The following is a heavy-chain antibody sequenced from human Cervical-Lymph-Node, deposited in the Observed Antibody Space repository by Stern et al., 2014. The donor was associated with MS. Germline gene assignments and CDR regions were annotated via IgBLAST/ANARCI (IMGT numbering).Heavy chain of an antibody. CDR3: ARHTTMTSLDY. CDR1: GGSITSGRYY. V-gene: IGHV4-61*02. CDR2: VYIGRST. Sequence: QVQLQESGPGLVKPSQPLSVTCTVSGGSITSGRYYWSWIRQPAGKGLEWIGRVYIGRSTDYNPSLKSRVPISVATSKTQFSLQRRSVTAADTAIYYCARHTTMTSLDYWGQGTLVTVSS. D-gene: IGHD1-1*01. J-gene: IGHJ4*02.